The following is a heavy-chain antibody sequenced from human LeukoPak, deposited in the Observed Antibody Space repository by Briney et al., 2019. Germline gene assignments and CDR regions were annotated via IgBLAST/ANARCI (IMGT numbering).Heavy chain of an antibody. CDR3: AKDLTPSSGNGNY. CDR1: GFTFSDYK. CDR2: ISGSGGST. Sequence: GGSLRLSCAASGFTFSDYKMNWVRQAPGKGLEWVSAISGSGGSTYYADSVKGRFTISRDNSKNTLYLQMNSLRAEDTAVYYCAKDLTPSSGNGNYWGQGTLVTVSS. J-gene: IGHJ4*02. V-gene: IGHV3-23*01. D-gene: IGHD6-19*01.